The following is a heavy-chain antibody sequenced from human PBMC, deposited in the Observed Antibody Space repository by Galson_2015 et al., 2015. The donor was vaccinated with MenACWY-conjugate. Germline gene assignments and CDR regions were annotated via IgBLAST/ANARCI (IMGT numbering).Heavy chain of an antibody. D-gene: IGHD5-18*01. CDR3: ARVPGYSYGLYAW. J-gene: IGHJ4*02. CDR2: ISSSSSTI. CDR1: GFTFSTYS. V-gene: IGHV3-48*02. Sequence: SLRLSCAASGFTFSTYSMNWVRQAPGKGLEWVSYISSSSSTIYYADSVKGRFTISRDNAKNSLYLQMNTLRDEDTAVYYCARVPGYSYGLYAWWGQGTLVTISS.